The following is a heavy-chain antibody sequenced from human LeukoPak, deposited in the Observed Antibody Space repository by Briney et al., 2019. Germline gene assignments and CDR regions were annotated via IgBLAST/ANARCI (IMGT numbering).Heavy chain of an antibody. J-gene: IGHJ4*02. D-gene: IGHD1-26*01. CDR3: ARLASGSYGPLTPFDY. V-gene: IGHV4-59*08. CDR1: GGSISSHY. CDR2: IYYSGST. Sequence: PSETLSLTCTVSGGSISSHYWSWIRQPPGKGLECIGDIYYSGSTNYNPSLKSRVTISVDTSKNQFSLRLSSVTAADTAVYYSARLASGSYGPLTPFDYWGQGTLVTVSS.